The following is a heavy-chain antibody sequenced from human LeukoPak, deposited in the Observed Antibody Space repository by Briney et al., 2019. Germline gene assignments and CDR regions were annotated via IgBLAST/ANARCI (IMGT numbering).Heavy chain of an antibody. D-gene: IGHD2-8*02. CDR3: ATYRQVLLPFES. Sequence: GGSLRLSCAASGFTFSDYYMTWIRQAPGKGLEWVSYISSSDRSTYYADSGKGRFTISRDNAKNSLYLQMNSLRAEDTAVYYCATYRQVLLPFESWGQGTLVTVSS. J-gene: IGHJ4*02. CDR1: GFTFSDYY. CDR2: ISSSDRST. V-gene: IGHV3-11*04.